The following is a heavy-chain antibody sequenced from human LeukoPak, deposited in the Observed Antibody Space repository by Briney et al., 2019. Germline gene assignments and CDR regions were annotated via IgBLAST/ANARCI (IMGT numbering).Heavy chain of an antibody. CDR1: GGSISSHY. CDR2: IYYSGST. J-gene: IGHJ4*02. Sequence: SETLSLTCAVSGGSISSHYWSWIRQPPGKGLEWIGYIYYSGSTNYNPSLKSRVTISVDTSKNQFSLKLSSVTAADTAVYYCARWSGYDLDYWGQGTLVTVSS. CDR3: ARWSGYDLDY. V-gene: IGHV4-59*11. D-gene: IGHD5-12*01.